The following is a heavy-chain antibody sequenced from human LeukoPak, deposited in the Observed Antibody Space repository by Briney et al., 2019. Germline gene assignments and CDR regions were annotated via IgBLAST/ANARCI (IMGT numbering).Heavy chain of an antibody. CDR2: ISSSSSYI. Sequence: GGSLRLSCAASGFTFSSYSMNWVRQAPGKGLEWVSSISSSSSYIYYADSVRGRFTISRDNAKNSLYLQVNSLRAEDTAVYYCARVRGTAAPFDYWGQGTLVTVSS. CDR3: ARVRGTAAPFDY. CDR1: GFTFSSYS. J-gene: IGHJ4*02. V-gene: IGHV3-21*01. D-gene: IGHD6-13*01.